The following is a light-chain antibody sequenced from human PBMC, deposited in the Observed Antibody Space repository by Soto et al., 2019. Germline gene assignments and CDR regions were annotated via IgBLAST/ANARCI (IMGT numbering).Light chain of an antibody. Sequence: EIVLTQSPATLSASPGERATLSCRASQSISTNLAWYQQKPGQAPRFLMYGASIRATGIPARFSGSGSGTEFTLTISSLQSGDFAVYYCQQYNNWPPLYTFGQGTKLEIK. CDR2: GAS. CDR3: QQYNNWPPLYT. J-gene: IGKJ2*01. CDR1: QSISTN. V-gene: IGKV3D-15*01.